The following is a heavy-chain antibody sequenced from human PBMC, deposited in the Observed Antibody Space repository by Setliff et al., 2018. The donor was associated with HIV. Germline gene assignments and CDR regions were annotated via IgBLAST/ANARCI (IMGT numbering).Heavy chain of an antibody. V-gene: IGHV4-61*08. CDR1: GGSISSGGYY. CDR3: ARLSIFGVASKGWFDP. Sequence: SETLSLTCTVSGGSISSGGYYWSWIRQPPGKGLEWIGYIYYSGSTNYNPSLKSRVTISVDTSKNQFSLKLSSVTAADTAVYYCARLSIFGVASKGWFDPWGQGTLVTVSS. CDR2: IYYSGST. D-gene: IGHD3-3*01. J-gene: IGHJ5*02.